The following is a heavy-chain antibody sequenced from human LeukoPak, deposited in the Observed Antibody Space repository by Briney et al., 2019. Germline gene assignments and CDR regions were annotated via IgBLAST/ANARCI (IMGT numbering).Heavy chain of an antibody. V-gene: IGHV3-23*01. CDR2: ISGSGGST. J-gene: IGHJ4*02. CDR1: GFTFSSYA. Sequence: GGSLRLSCAASGFTFSSYAMSWVHQAPGKGLEWVSAISGSGGSTYYADSVKGRLTISRDNSKNTLYLQMNSLRAEDTAVYYCAKDRRTMVRGVISLIDHWGQGTLVTVSS. CDR3: AKDRRTMVRGVISLIDH. D-gene: IGHD3-10*01.